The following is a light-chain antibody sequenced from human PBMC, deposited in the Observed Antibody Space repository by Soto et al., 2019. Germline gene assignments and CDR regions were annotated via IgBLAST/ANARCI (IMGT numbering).Light chain of an antibody. V-gene: IGLV2-11*01. J-gene: IGLJ1*01. CDR3: QSFDNSLSGSRV. CDR1: NSDVGHYNY. CDR2: GNN. Sequence: QSALTQPRSVSGSPGQSVTISCTGTNSDVGHYNYVSWYQQHPGKAPKLIIFGNNNRPSGVPDRFSGSKSDTSASLAITGLQAEDEADYYCQSFDNSLSGSRVFGTGTKLTVL.